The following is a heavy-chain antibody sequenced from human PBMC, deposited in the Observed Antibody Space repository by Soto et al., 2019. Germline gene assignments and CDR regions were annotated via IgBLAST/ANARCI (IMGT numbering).Heavy chain of an antibody. V-gene: IGHV3-30-3*01. J-gene: IGHJ3*01. D-gene: IGHD3-10*01. CDR1: GFTFSSYA. Sequence: QVQLVESGGGVVQPGRSLRLSCAASGFTFSSYAMHWVRQAPGKGLEWVAVISYDGSNKYYADSVKGRFTISRDNSKNTLYLQMNILRAEDTAVYYCARAALVRGVIKSSATPWAQGTMVTVSS. CDR2: ISYDGSNK. CDR3: ARAALVRGVIKSSATP.